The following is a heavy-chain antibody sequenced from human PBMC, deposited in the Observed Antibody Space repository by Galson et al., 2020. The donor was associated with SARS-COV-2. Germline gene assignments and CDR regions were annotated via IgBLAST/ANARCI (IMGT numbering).Heavy chain of an antibody. J-gene: IGHJ6*02. CDR1: GGTFSSYA. D-gene: IGHD6-6*01. CDR2: IIPIFERA. CDR3: AREASSIAARPAYYYAMDV. Sequence: SVKVSCKASGGTFSSYAISWVRQAPGQGLEWMGGIIPIFERANYAQKFQGRVTITADESTSTAYMELSSLRSEDTAVYYCAREASSIAARPAYYYAMDVWGQGTTVTVSS. V-gene: IGHV1-69*13.